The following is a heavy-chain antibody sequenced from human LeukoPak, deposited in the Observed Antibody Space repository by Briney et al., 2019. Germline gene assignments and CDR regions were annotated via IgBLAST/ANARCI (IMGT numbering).Heavy chain of an antibody. V-gene: IGHV4-61*02. CDR1: GDSINSGTYY. CDR3: ARGVATRLLWFDP. CDR2: IYISGST. J-gene: IGHJ5*02. D-gene: IGHD6-6*01. Sequence: SQTLSLTCTISGDSINSGTYYWSWIRQPAGKGLEWIGRIYISGSTNYNPSLKSRVTISLDRSNNQFSLKLSSVTAADTAVYYCARGVATRLLWFDPWGQGTLVTVSS.